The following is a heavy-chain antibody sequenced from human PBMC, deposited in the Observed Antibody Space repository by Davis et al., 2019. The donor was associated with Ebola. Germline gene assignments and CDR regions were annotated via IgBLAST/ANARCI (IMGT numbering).Heavy chain of an antibody. CDR3: ATDYH. CDR1: GGPFSGYY. J-gene: IGHJ5*02. Sequence: SETLSLTCAVYGGPFSGYYWSWIRQPPGKGLEWIGEINHRGSTKYNPSLRSRVTISVDTSKNQFSLKLNSVTAADTAVYYCATDYHWGHGTLVTVSS. D-gene: IGHD3-3*01. V-gene: IGHV4-34*01. CDR2: INHRGST.